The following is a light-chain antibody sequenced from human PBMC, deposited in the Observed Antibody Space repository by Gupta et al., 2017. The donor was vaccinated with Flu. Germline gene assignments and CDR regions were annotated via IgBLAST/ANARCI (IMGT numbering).Light chain of an antibody. V-gene: IGKV2-30*01. CDR3: MHDVKGPRT. CDR1: ERLVYIDGNTY. J-gene: IGKJ1*01. Sequence: DVVMTQSPLSLNVTLGQSASISCTSSERLVYIDGNTYLHWFQQRPGHSPRRLIHKVSNRDSGVPDRFSGSGSGTDFTLKISRVEAEDVGVDYCMHDVKGPRTFGQGTKVEI. CDR2: KVS.